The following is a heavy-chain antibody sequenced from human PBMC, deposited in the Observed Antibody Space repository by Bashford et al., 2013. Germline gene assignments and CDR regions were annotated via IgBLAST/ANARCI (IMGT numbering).Heavy chain of an antibody. V-gene: IGHV1-69*13. CDR1: GGTFSSYA. Sequence: SVKVSCKASGGTFSSYAISWVRQAPGQGLEWMGGIIPIFGTANYAQKFQGRVTITADESTSTAYMELSSLRSEDTAVYYCARDGCSGGSCYSDFDYWGQGTLVTVSS. CDR3: ARDGCSGGSCYSDFDY. D-gene: IGHD2-15*01. CDR2: IIPIFGTA. J-gene: IGHJ4*02.